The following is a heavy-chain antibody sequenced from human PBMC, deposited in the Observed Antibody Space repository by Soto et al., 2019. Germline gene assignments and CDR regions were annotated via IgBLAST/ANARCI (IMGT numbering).Heavy chain of an antibody. CDR2: INPNSGGT. CDR1: GYTFTGYY. D-gene: IGHD2-2*01. Sequence: ASVKVSCKASGYTFTGYYMHWVRQAPGQGLEWMGWINPNSGGTNYAQKFQGWVTMTRDTSISTAYMELSRLRSDDTAVYYCAREDYCSSTSCYAPTRDYYYGMDVWGQGTTVTV. V-gene: IGHV1-2*04. CDR3: AREDYCSSTSCYAPTRDYYYGMDV. J-gene: IGHJ6*02.